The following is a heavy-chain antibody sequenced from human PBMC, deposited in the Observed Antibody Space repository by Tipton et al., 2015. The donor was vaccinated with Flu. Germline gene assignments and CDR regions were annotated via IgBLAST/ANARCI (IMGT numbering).Heavy chain of an antibody. CDR2: IQYSGHT. CDR1: GGSINSSY. CDR3: ARHVDRSWMLEF. D-gene: IGHD3-10*01. V-gene: IGHV4-59*01. J-gene: IGHJ4*02. Sequence: LRLSCSVSGGSINSSYWSWIRQSPGKGLEWIGNIQYSGHTNYNPSLKSRVTIAVDTSKNQFSLQLSSVAAADTAVYYCARHVDRSWMLEFWGQGTLVTVS.